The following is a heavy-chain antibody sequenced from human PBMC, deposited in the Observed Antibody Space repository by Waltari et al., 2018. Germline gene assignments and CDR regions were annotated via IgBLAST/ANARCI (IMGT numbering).Heavy chain of an antibody. CDR3: ARELAVAGTTLGFDY. V-gene: IGHV1-2*02. CDR2: INPNSGGT. Sequence: QVQLVQSGAEVKKPGASVKVSCKASGYTFTGYYMHWVRPAPGQGLEWMGWINPNSGGTNYAQKFQGRVTMTRDTSISTAYMELSRLRSDDTAVYYCARELAVAGTTLGFDYWGQGTLVTVSS. D-gene: IGHD6-19*01. J-gene: IGHJ4*02. CDR1: GYTFTGYY.